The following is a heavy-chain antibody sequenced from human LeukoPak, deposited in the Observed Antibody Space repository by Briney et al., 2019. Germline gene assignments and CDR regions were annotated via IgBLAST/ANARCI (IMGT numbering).Heavy chain of an antibody. CDR2: IYSGGST. Sequence: GGSLRLSCAASGFTVSSNYMSWVRQAPGEGLEWVSIIYSGGSTYYAASAKGRSTISRDNSKNTLYLQMNSRRAEDTAVYYCATLDSSAYYAYYYYYGMDVSGQGATVTASS. CDR3: ATLDSSAYYAYYYYYGMDV. V-gene: IGHV3-53*01. J-gene: IGHJ6*02. CDR1: GFTVSSNY. D-gene: IGHD3-22*01.